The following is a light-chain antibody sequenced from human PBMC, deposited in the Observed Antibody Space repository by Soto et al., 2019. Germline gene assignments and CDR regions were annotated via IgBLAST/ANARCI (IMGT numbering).Light chain of an antibody. CDR3: HQYNNWPPST. V-gene: IGKV3-15*01. CDR2: GAS. CDR1: QSVSSD. Sequence: EILMTQSPATLSVSPGERATLSCRANQSVSSDLAWYQHKPGQAPRLLIYGASTRAPGIPARFGGSGSGTEFTLTISSLQSEDFAVYFCHQYNNWPPSTFGQGTKVDIK. J-gene: IGKJ2*02.